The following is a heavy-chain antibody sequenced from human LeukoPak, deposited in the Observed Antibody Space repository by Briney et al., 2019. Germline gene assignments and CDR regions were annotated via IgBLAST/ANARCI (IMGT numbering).Heavy chain of an antibody. J-gene: IGHJ4*02. CDR1: GFTFSNAW. CDR3: ARAPHYYDSAYFNY. CDR2: ISSSGSTI. D-gene: IGHD3-22*01. V-gene: IGHV3-11*01. Sequence: PGGSLRLSCAAPGFTFSNAWMSWVRQAPGKGLEWVSYISSSGSTIYYADSVKGRFTISRDNAKNSLYLQMNSLRAEDTAVYYCARAPHYYDSAYFNYRGQGTLVTVSS.